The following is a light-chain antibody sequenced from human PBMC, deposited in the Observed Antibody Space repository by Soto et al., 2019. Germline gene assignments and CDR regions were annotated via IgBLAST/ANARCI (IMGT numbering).Light chain of an antibody. V-gene: IGKV3-20*01. J-gene: IGKJ1*01. Sequence: EIVLTQSPGTLSWSPGERATLSCRASQSVTSDYLAWYQQKPGQAPRLLIHGASSRATRIPDRSSGRASRTDFTLTISRLEPQDFAVLYCQQYGRAFGQGTKLDIK. CDR3: QQYGRA. CDR2: GAS. CDR1: QSVTSDY.